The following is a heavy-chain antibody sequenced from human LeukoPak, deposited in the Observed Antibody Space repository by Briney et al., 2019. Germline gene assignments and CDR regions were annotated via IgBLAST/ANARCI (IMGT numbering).Heavy chain of an antibody. J-gene: IGHJ4*02. CDR2: IKQDGSEK. CDR3: ARETYYYDSSGYSNFGY. CDR1: GFTFSSYW. D-gene: IGHD3-22*01. Sequence: GGSLRLSCAASGFTFSSYWMSWVRQAPGKGLEWVANIKQDGSEKYYVDSVKGRFTISRDNAKNSLYLQMNSLRAEDTAVYYCARETYYYDSSGYSNFGYWGQGTLVTVSS. V-gene: IGHV3-7*01.